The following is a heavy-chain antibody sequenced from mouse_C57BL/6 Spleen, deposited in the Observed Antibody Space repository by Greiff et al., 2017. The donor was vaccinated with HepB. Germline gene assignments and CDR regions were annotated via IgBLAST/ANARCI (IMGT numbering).Heavy chain of an antibody. CDR2: INYDGSST. V-gene: IGHV5-16*01. Sequence: EVQRVESEGGLVQPGSSMKLSCTASGFTFSDYYMAWVRQVPEKGLEWVANINYDGSSTYYLDSLKSRFIISRDNAKNILYLQMSSLKSEDTATYYCARGYYYGSSSLYWYFDVWGTGTTVTVSS. CDR1: GFTFSDYY. J-gene: IGHJ1*03. CDR3: ARGYYYGSSSLYWYFDV. D-gene: IGHD1-1*01.